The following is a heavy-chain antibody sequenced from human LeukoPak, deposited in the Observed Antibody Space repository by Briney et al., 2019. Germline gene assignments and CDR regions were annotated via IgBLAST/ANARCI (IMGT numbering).Heavy chain of an antibody. CDR1: GGSVSSGSYY. CDR3: AGSTYYYDSSGYRYFDY. CDR2: THTSGTT. Sequence: SKTLSLTCTVSGGSVSSGSYYCSWIRQPAGKGLEWIGRTHTSGTTNYNPSLKSRVTISVDTSKNQFSLKLSSVTAADTAVYYCAGSTYYYDSSGYRYFDYWGQGTLVTVSS. D-gene: IGHD3-22*01. J-gene: IGHJ4*02. V-gene: IGHV4-61*02.